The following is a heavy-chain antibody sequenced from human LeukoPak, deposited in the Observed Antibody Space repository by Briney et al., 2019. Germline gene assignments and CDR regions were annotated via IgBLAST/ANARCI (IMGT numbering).Heavy chain of an antibody. Sequence: SETLSLTCTVSGGSISGGDYYWTWIRQPPGKGLEWIGYIYYSGSTYYNPSLKSRVSLSVDTSKNQFSLKLSSVTAADTAVYYCARANRDGDNSPGKVDYWGQGTLVTVSS. CDR3: ARANRDGDNSPGKVDY. V-gene: IGHV4-30-4*01. CDR1: GGSISGGDYY. D-gene: IGHD5-24*01. CDR2: IYYSGST. J-gene: IGHJ4*02.